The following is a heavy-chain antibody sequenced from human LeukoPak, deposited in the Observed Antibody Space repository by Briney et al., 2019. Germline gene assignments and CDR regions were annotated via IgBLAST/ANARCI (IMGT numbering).Heavy chain of an antibody. CDR2: IYSGGST. J-gene: IGHJ4*02. CDR3: ARSLYSCYDY. V-gene: IGHV3-53*01. Sequence: GSPRLSCAASGFTVSSNHMSWVRQAPGKGLEWVSVIYSGGSTDYADSVTGRFTISRDNSENTLFLQMNSLRVEDTAVYYCARSLYSCYDYWGQGSLVTVSS. D-gene: IGHD5-12*01. CDR1: GFTVSSNH.